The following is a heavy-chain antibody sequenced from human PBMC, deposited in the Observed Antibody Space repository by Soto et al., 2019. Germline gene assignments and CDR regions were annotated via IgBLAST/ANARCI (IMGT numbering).Heavy chain of an antibody. CDR3: ARWGLGPYCSGGSCYLGYYYYGMDV. J-gene: IGHJ6*02. Sequence: SETLSLTCAVSSFSISSGYYWGWVRQPPGKGLEWIGSIYHSGTTNYSPSLKSRVTISIDTSKNQFSLTLRSVTAADAAVYYCARWGLGPYCSGGSCYLGYYYYGMDVWGQGTTVTVSS. V-gene: IGHV4-38-2*01. D-gene: IGHD2-15*01. CDR1: SFSISSGYY. CDR2: IYHSGTT.